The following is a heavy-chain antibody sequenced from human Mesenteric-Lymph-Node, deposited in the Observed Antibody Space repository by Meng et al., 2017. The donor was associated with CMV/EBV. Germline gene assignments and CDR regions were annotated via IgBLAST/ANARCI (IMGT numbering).Heavy chain of an antibody. D-gene: IGHD2-2*01. CDR1: GFTFSTSP. V-gene: IGHV3-33*01. Sequence: GGSLRLSCVMSGFTFSTSPMHWVRQAPGTGLEWVAVSWPAGHNEYYADSVRGRFTISRDNSRNTLYLQLNSLKTEDTAVYYCARAWYQLLSEYFQHWGQGTLVTVSS. CDR3: ARAWYQLLSEYFQH. CDR2: SWPAGHNE. J-gene: IGHJ1*01.